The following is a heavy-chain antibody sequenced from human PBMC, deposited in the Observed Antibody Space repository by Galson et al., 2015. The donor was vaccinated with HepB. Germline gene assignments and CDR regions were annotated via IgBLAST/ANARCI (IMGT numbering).Heavy chain of an antibody. Sequence: SLRLSCAASGFTFSGSGIHWVRLASGKGLEWVGRIRNRANNCATAYAASVRGRFTVSRDDSKNTAYLQMDSLKTEDTAVYYCTRPGYGSSWFLDYSHGMDIWGQGTTVIVS. V-gene: IGHV3-73*01. CDR2: IRNRANNCAT. CDR3: TRPGYGSSWFLDYSHGMDI. J-gene: IGHJ6*02. D-gene: IGHD6-13*01. CDR1: GFTFSGSG.